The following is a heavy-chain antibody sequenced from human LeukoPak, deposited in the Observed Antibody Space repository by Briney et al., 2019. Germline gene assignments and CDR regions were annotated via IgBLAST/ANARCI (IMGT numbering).Heavy chain of an antibody. CDR2: IYYSGST. J-gene: IGHJ3*02. D-gene: IGHD2-2*01. CDR1: GGSISSNNYD. Sequence: PSETLSLTCSVSGGSISSNNYDWGWIRQPPGKGLEWIGSIYYSGSTFYNPSLKSRVTISVDTSKNQFSLKLSSVTAADTAVYYCATVGGMRIVVVPAAIDAFDMWGQGTLVTVSS. CDR3: ATVGGMRIVVVPAAIDAFDM. V-gene: IGHV4-39*07.